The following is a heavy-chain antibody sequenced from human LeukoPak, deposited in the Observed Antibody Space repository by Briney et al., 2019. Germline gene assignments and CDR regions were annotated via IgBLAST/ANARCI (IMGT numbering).Heavy chain of an antibody. D-gene: IGHD3-22*01. CDR2: IYSSVST. CDR3: ASAGYYDSNGYYLSY. Sequence: PSETLSLTCTVSGGSISSYYWSWIRQPAGKGLEWIGRIYSSVSTNYNPSLKSRVTISVDTSKNQFSLKLNSVTAADTAVYYCASAGYYDSNGYYLSYWGQGTLVTVSS. V-gene: IGHV4-4*07. J-gene: IGHJ4*02. CDR1: GGSISSYY.